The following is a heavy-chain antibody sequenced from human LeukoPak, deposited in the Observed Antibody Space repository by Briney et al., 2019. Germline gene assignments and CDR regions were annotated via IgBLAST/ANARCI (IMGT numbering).Heavy chain of an antibody. D-gene: IGHD1-26*01. J-gene: IGHJ4*02. Sequence: SETLSLTCTVSGYSISSGYYWGWIRQPPGKGLEWIGSIYHSGSTYYNPSLKSRVTISVDTSKNQFSLKLSSVTAADTAVYYCARESGSYYERSALGFDYWGQGTLVTVSS. CDR1: GYSISSGYY. CDR3: ARESGSYYERSALGFDY. V-gene: IGHV4-38-2*02. CDR2: IYHSGST.